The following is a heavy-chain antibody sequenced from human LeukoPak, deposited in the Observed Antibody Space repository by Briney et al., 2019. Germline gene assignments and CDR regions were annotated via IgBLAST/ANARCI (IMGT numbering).Heavy chain of an antibody. Sequence: GGSLRLSCAASGFTFSSYGMHWVRQAPGKGLEWVAVIWYDGSNKYYADSVKGRFTISRDNSKNTLYLQMNSLRAEDTAAYYCAKDHSSSLYYFDYWGQGTLVTVSS. CDR3: AKDHSSSLYYFDY. D-gene: IGHD6-6*01. CDR2: IWYDGSNK. V-gene: IGHV3-33*06. J-gene: IGHJ4*02. CDR1: GFTFSSYG.